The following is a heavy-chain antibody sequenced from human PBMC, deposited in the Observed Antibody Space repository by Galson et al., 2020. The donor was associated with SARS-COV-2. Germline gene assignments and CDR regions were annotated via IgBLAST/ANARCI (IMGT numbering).Heavy chain of an antibody. J-gene: IGHJ6*02. CDR1: GFTFSSSS. Sequence: GGSLRPSCAASGFTFSSSSMSWVRQPPRKVLGWVSAIRGRGGRSNHANSVTGRFTITRDNSKNTVYLQMNSLRAEDTAVYYCAKDLVPAATSGIPLVDYYYYYGMDVWCQGATVTVSS. CDR2: IRGRGGRS. D-gene: IGHD2-2*01. V-gene: IGHV3-23*01. CDR3: AKDLVPAATSGIPLVDYYYYYGMDV.